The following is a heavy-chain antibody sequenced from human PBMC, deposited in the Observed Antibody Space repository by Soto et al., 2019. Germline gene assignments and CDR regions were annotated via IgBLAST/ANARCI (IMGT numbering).Heavy chain of an antibody. CDR1: GGSISSYY. D-gene: IGHD5-12*01. J-gene: IGHJ5*02. CDR3: ARDMGHSGYDLQEPT. CDR2: IYYSGST. V-gene: IGHV4-59*01. Sequence: QVQLQESGPGLVKPSETLSLTCTVSGGSISSYYWSWIRQPPGKGLEWIGYIYYSGSTNYNPSLKSRVTISVDTSKNQFSLKLSSVTAADTAVYYCARDMGHSGYDLQEPTWGQGTLVTVSS.